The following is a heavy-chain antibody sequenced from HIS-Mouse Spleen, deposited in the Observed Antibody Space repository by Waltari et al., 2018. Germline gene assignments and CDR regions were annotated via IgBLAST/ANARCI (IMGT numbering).Heavy chain of an antibody. J-gene: IGHJ4*02. CDR3: AGYNWNYGTDY. Sequence: VQLVESGGGLVQPGRSLRLSCTASGFSFGDYAMIWFRQAPGKGLEWIGEINHSGSTNYNPSLKSRVTISVDTSKNQFSLKLSSVTAADTAVYYCAGYNWNYGTDYWGQGTLVTVSS. D-gene: IGHD1-7*01. CDR2: INHSGST. V-gene: IGHV4-34*01. CDR1: GFSFGDYA.